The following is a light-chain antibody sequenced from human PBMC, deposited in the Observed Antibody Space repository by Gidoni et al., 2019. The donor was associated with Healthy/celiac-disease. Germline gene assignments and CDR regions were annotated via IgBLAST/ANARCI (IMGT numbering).Light chain of an antibody. CDR1: QSVSSSY. CDR3: QQYGSSPMT. J-gene: IGKJ3*01. CDR2: GAS. V-gene: IGKV3-20*01. Sequence: EIVLTQSPGTLSLSPGERATLSCRASQSVSSSYLAWYQQTPGQAPRLLIYGASSSATGIPDRFSGSGSGTDFTLTISRLEPEDFEVYYWQQYGSSPMTFGPGTKVDIK.